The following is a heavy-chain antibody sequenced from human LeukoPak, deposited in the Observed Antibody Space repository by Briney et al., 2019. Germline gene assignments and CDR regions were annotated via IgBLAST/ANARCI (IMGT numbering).Heavy chain of an antibody. Sequence: SETLSLTCAVSGGSISSGGYSWSWIRQPPGKGLEWIGYIYHSGSTYYNPSLKSRVTISVDRSKNQFSLKLSSVTAADTAAYYCARSTMVRGVTFSNWFDPWGQGTLVTVSS. CDR2: IYHSGST. CDR1: GGSISSGGYS. V-gene: IGHV4-30-2*01. CDR3: ARSTMVRGVTFSNWFDP. D-gene: IGHD3-10*01. J-gene: IGHJ5*02.